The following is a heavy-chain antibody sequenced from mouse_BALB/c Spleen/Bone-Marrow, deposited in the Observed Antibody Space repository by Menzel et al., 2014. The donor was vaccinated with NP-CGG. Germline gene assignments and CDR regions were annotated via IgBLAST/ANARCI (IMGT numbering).Heavy chain of an antibody. D-gene: IGHD2-12*01. CDR3: AREKGLRRGAMDY. CDR1: GYAFTNYL. V-gene: IGHV1-54*01. CDR2: INPGSGGT. J-gene: IGHJ4*01. Sequence: QVHVKQSGAELVRPGTSVKVPCKASGYAFTNYLIEWVKQRPGQGLEWIGVINPGSGGTNYNEKFKGKATLTADKSSSTAYMQLSSLTSDDSAVYFCAREKGLRRGAMDYWGQGTSVTVSS.